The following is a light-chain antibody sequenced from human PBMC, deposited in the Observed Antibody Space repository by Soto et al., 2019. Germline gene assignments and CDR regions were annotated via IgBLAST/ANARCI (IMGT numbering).Light chain of an antibody. J-gene: IGKJ1*01. CDR1: QSVSSS. V-gene: IGKV3-15*01. CDR3: QQYNNWPP. Sequence: EIVLTQSPGTLSLSPGERATLSCRASQSVSSSTLAWYQQKPGQAPRLLIYGESTRATGIPARFSGSGSGTEFTLTISSLQSEDFAVYYRQQYNNWPPFGQGTKVDIK. CDR2: GES.